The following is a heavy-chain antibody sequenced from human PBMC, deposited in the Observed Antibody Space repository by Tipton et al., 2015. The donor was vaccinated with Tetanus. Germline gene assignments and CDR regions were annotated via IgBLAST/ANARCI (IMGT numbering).Heavy chain of an antibody. Sequence: LRLSCSVSGVSIKGGGFYWTWIRQPPGKGLEWIGYIYNSGNTNYNPSLKSRVTISVDTSKNQFSLKLNSVTAADTAVYYCARDRGVRGGYYYYHGMDVWGQGTTVTVSS. CDR1: GVSIKGGGFY. V-gene: IGHV4-61*08. J-gene: IGHJ6*02. CDR3: ARDRGVRGGYYYYHGMDV. CDR2: IYNSGNT. D-gene: IGHD3-10*01.